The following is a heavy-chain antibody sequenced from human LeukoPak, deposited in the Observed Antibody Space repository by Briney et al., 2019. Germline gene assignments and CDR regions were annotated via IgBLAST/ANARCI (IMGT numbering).Heavy chain of an antibody. CDR3: GRRRIALTYCDL. Sequence: GESLKISCQVAGDSLGRYWIGWVRQMPGKGVEGMGVIYLDDSDTRYSPSFQGQVAMSADKSMKTAYLQWSSLRASDTAIYYCGRRRIALTYCDLWGRGTLVTVAS. J-gene: IGHJ2*01. CDR2: IYLDDSDT. V-gene: IGHV5-51*01. D-gene: IGHD2-15*01. CDR1: GDSLGRYW.